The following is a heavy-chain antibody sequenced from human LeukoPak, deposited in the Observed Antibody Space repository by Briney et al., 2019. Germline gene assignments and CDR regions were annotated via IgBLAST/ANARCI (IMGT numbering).Heavy chain of an antibody. CDR3: ARGAFGGVIAAYYYYYMDV. Sequence: SETLSLTCTVSGGSISSYYWSWIRQPPGKGLEWIGYIYYSGSTNYNPSLKSRVTISVDTSKNQFSLKLRSVTAADTAVYYCARGAFGGVIAAYYYYYMDVWGKGTTVTVSS. V-gene: IGHV4-59*01. J-gene: IGHJ6*03. CDR1: GGSISSYY. CDR2: IYYSGST. D-gene: IGHD3-16*02.